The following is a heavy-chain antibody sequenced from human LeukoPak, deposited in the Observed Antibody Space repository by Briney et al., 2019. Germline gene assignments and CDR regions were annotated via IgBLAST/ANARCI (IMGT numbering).Heavy chain of an antibody. D-gene: IGHD6-19*01. V-gene: IGHV3-64*01. CDR1: GFTFSSYA. Sequence: GGSLRLSCAASGFTFSSYAMHWVRQAPGKGLEYVSAISSNGGSTYYANSVKGRFTISRDNSKNTLYLQMGSLRAEDMAVYYCARDKSIAVAGLFDYWGQGTLVTVSS. CDR3: ARDKSIAVAGLFDY. CDR2: ISSNGGST. J-gene: IGHJ4*02.